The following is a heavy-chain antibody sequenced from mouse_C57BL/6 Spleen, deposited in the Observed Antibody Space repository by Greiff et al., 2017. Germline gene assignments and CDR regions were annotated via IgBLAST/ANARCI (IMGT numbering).Heavy chain of an antibody. CDR1: GFSLTSYG. CDR2: IWSGGGT. D-gene: IGHD3-2*02. J-gene: IGHJ2*01. Sequence: VQLQQSGPGLVQPSQSLSITCTVSGFSLTSYGVHWVRQSPGKGLEWLGVIWSGGGTDYNAAFISRLSISKDNSKSQVFLKMNSLQPFDTATSYCASQDSSGYICFDYWGQGTTLTVSS. CDR3: ASQDSSGYICFDY. V-gene: IGHV2-2*01.